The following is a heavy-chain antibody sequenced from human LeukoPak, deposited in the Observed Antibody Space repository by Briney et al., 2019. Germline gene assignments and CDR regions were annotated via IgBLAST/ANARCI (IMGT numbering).Heavy chain of an antibody. CDR3: ARASAAAGTNWFDP. J-gene: IGHJ5*02. CDR1: GFTFSSYA. CDR2: ISYDGSNK. Sequence: GRSLRLSCAASGFTFSSYAMHGVRPAPGKGLEWVAVISYDGSNKYYADSVKGRFTISRDNSKNTLYLQMNSLRAEDAAVYYCARASAAAGTNWFDPWGQGTLVTVSS. D-gene: IGHD6-13*01. V-gene: IGHV3-30-3*01.